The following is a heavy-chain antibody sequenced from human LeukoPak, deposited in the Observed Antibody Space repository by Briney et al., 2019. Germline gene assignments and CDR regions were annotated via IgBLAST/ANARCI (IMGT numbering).Heavy chain of an antibody. CDR1: GFTFSSDA. CDR3: AKVVEPEWEVPNPYYFDC. J-gene: IGHJ4*02. D-gene: IGHD1-26*01. Sequence: GGSLRLSCAASGFTFSSDAMSWVRQAPGKGLEWVSAISGSGGSTYYADSVKGRFTISRDNSKNTLYLQMNSLRAEDTAVYYCAKVVEPEWEVPNPYYFDCWGQGTLVTVSS. V-gene: IGHV3-23*01. CDR2: ISGSGGST.